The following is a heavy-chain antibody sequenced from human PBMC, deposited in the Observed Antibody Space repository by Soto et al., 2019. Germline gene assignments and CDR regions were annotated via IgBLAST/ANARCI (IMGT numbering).Heavy chain of an antibody. Sequence: PGESLEISCQGSGYSFTSYWISWVRQMPGKGLEWMGRIDPSDSYTNYSPSFQGHVTISADKSISTAYLQWSSLKASDTAMYYCARRVALAHGAFEIWGQGTMVTVSS. CDR3: ARRVALAHGAFEI. J-gene: IGHJ3*02. CDR1: GYSFTSYW. CDR2: IDPSDSYT. V-gene: IGHV5-10-1*01. D-gene: IGHD6-19*01.